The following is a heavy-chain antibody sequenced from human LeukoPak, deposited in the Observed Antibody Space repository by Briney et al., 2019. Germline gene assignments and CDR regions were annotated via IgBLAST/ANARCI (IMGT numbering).Heavy chain of an antibody. D-gene: IGHD2-15*01. V-gene: IGHV3-64*01. J-gene: IGHJ4*02. CDR2: ITSNEDNT. CDR1: GFTFSTYA. CDR3: ARDRSGSGDY. Sequence: GGSLRLSCAASGFTFSTYAMHWVRQAPGKGLEYVSSITSNEDNTFYANSVKGRFTISRDNSKNTLYLQMGSLRAEDMAVYYCARDRSGSGDYWGQGTLVTVSS.